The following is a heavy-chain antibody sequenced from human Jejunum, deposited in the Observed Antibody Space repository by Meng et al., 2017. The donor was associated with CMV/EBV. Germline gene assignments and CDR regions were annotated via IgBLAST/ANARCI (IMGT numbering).Heavy chain of an antibody. J-gene: IGHJ6*02. CDR3: VRLSGEGYSLDNYGMDV. Sequence: FTTYWIGWVRQRPGKGLEYMGIIYPDDSDTRYSPSFQGQVIISADKSINTAYLQWSSLKASDTAMYYCVRLSGEGYSLDNYGMDVWGQGTTVTVSS. CDR2: IYPDDSDT. CDR1: FTTYW. V-gene: IGHV5-51*01. D-gene: IGHD4-11*01.